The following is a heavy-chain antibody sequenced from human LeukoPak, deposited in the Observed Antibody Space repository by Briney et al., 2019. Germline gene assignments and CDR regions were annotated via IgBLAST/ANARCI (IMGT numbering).Heavy chain of an antibody. Sequence: GGSLRLSCSASGFTFSSYWMSWVRQAPGKGLEWVANIKQDGSEKYYVDSVKGRFTISRDNAKNSLYLQMNSLRAEDTAVYYCARVTASYVDTAMVPPPFDYWGQGTLVTVSS. CDR1: GFTFSSYW. J-gene: IGHJ4*02. CDR2: IKQDGSEK. V-gene: IGHV3-7*01. CDR3: ARVTASYVDTAMVPPPFDY. D-gene: IGHD5-18*01.